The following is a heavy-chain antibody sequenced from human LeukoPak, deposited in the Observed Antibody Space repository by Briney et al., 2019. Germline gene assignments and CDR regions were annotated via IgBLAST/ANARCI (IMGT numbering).Heavy chain of an antibody. D-gene: IGHD3-22*01. CDR2: ISTYNGNR. V-gene: IGHV1-18*01. J-gene: IGHJ4*02. Sequence: GASVKVSCTASGYTFSAYGFSWVRQAPGQGLEWMGWISTYNGNRNYAQKFQGRVTMTTDTSTSTAYMELRSLRSDDTAMYYCVRSDNSGYYPRTLDYWGQGTLVTVSS. CDR1: GYTFSAYG. CDR3: VRSDNSGYYPRTLDY.